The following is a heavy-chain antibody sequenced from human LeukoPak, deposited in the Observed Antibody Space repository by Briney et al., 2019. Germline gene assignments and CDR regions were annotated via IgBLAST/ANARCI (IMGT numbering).Heavy chain of an antibody. CDR1: GFTVSSNC. CDR3: ARRNAMDV. Sequence: PGGSLRLSCVASGFTVSSNCMSWVRQAPGKGLEWVSVIYSDGSTYFSDSVKGRFTISRDDAKSSLYLQMNSLRAEDTAVYYCARRNAMDVWGQGTTVIVFS. V-gene: IGHV3-53*01. CDR2: IYSDGST. J-gene: IGHJ6*02.